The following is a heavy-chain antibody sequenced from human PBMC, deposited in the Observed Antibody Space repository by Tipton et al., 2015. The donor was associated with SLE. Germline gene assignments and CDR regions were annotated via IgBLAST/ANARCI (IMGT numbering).Heavy chain of an antibody. CDR2: ISYDGSTE. J-gene: IGHJ5*02. V-gene: IGHV3-30*18. Sequence: RSLRLSCAASGFTFSHFGMHWVRQAPGKGLEWVAVISYDGSTEYYADSVKGRFTISRDNSKNTLHLQMNSLRPDDTAVYYCAKDRDYDLWNNWFDPWGQGTLVTVSS. CDR1: GFTFSHFG. CDR3: AKDRDYDLWNNWFDP. D-gene: IGHD3-3*01.